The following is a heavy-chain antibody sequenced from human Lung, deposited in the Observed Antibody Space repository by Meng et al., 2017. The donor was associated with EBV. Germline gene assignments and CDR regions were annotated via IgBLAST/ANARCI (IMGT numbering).Heavy chain of an antibody. Sequence: QFPLQVSRPGLAKPAPTLSLPCPVSTGSSSSDTSSWNWIRQRPGKGLEWIGFVYRSGSTYYNPSLKSRVIISVDRSNNQFSLELNSVSAADTAVYYCARSPYSGSALPFFDYWGQGSLVTVSS. V-gene: IGHV4-30-2*01. D-gene: IGHD1-26*01. CDR3: ARSPYSGSALPFFDY. J-gene: IGHJ4*02. CDR2: VYRSGST. CDR1: TGSSSSDTSS.